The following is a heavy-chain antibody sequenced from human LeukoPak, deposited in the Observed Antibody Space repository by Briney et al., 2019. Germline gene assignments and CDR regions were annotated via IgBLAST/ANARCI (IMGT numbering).Heavy chain of an antibody. CDR2: IKSKTDGGTT. D-gene: IGHD2-2*02. CDR3: TTADIVVVPAAIPVDY. J-gene: IGHJ4*02. CDR1: AFTFSNAW. V-gene: IGHV3-15*01. Sequence: PGGSLRLSCLASAFTFSNAWMSWVRQAPGKGLEWVGRIKSKTDGGTTDYAAPVKGRFTISGDDSKNTLYLQMNSLKTEDTAVYYCTTADIVVVPAAIPVDYWGQGTLVTVSS.